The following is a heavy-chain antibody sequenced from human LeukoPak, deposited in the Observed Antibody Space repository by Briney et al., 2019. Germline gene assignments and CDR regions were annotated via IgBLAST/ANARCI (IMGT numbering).Heavy chain of an antibody. D-gene: IGHD6-19*01. CDR3: ARGGIQVSGIDEFDY. V-gene: IGHV3-13*01. J-gene: IGHJ4*02. CDR1: GFTFIDYD. CDR2: IGIRGDT. Sequence: GGSLRLSCAASGFTFIDYDMHWVRQVIGKGLEWVSAIGIRGDTHYSGSVKGRFTISRENAESSLYLQMNSLRAEDTAVYYCARGGIQVSGIDEFDYWGQGILVTVSS.